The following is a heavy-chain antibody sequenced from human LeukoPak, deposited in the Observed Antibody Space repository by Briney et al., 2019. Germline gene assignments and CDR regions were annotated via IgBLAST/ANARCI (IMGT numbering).Heavy chain of an antibody. J-gene: IGHJ6*02. V-gene: IGHV1-69*04. CDR1: GGTFSSYA. CDR3: ARDLGEKPPPFYYYYYYGMGV. CDR2: IIPILGIA. D-gene: IGHD3-16*01. Sequence: ASVKVSCKASGGTFSSYAISWVRQAPGQGLEWMGRIIPILGIANYAQKFQGRVTITADKSTSTAYMELSSLRSEDTAVYYCARDLGEKPPPFYYYYYYGMGVWGQGTTVTVSS.